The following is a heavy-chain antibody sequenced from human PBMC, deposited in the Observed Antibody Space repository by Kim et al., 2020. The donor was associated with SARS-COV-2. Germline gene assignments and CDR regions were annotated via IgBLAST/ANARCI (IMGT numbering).Heavy chain of an antibody. CDR2: IYYSGST. CDR3: AVVSGSYSFYYYYGMDV. V-gene: IGHV4-39*01. Sequence: SETLSLTCTVSGGSISSSSYYWGWIRQPPGKGLEWIGSIYYSGSTYYNPSLKSRVTISVDTSKNQFSLKLSSVTAADTAVYYCAVVSGSYSFYYYYGMDVWGQGTTVTVSS. J-gene: IGHJ6*02. D-gene: IGHD1-26*01. CDR1: GGSISSSSYY.